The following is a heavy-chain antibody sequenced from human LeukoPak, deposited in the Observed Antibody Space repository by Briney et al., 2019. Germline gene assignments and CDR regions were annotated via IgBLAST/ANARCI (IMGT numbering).Heavy chain of an antibody. CDR3: AKAQGYYDC. J-gene: IGHJ4*02. V-gene: IGHV3-23*01. Sequence: GGSLRLSCAASGFTFSKYGMNWVGQAPGKGLEWVSRIGVGGTTYYADSVKGRFTISRDNSKNTLYLQMNSLRAEDTAVYYCAKAQGYYDCWGQGTLVTLSS. D-gene: IGHD3-22*01. CDR2: IGVGGTT. CDR1: GFTFSKYG.